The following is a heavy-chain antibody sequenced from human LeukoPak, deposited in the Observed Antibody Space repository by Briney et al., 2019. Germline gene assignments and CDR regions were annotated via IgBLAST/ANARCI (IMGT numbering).Heavy chain of an antibody. J-gene: IGHJ4*02. CDR3: ARDRHKLVDIVAGTLDY. CDR1: GGSISSSSYY. V-gene: IGHV4-39*07. CDR2: IYSSGST. D-gene: IGHD5-12*01. Sequence: SETLSLTCTVSGGSISSSSYYWGWIRQPPGKGLEWIGGIYSSGSTYYNPSLKSRVTISVDTSKNQFSLKLTSVTAADTAVYYCARDRHKLVDIVAGTLDYWGQGTLVTVSS.